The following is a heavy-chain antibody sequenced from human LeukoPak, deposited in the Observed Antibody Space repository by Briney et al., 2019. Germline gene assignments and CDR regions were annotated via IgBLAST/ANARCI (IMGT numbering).Heavy chain of an antibody. D-gene: IGHD5-24*01. CDR3: ARTLEMATTMCYFDY. Sequence: SVKVSCKASGGTFSSYAISWVRQAPGQGLEWMGGIIPIFGTANYAQKFQGRVTITADESTSTAYMELSSLRSEDTAVYYCARTLEMATTMCYFDYWGQGTLVTFSS. CDR2: IIPIFGTA. J-gene: IGHJ4*02. CDR1: GGTFSSYA. V-gene: IGHV1-69*01.